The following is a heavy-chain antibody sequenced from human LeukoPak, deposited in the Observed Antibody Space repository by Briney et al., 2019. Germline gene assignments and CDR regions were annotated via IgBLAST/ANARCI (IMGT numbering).Heavy chain of an antibody. J-gene: IGHJ3*02. CDR1: GGSISSYY. Sequence: PSETLSLXCTVSGGSISSYYWTWIRQPPGKGLEWIGYIYHSESTTYNPSLESRVTISAHTSKNQFSLRLNSVTAADTAVYYCARDAYTFGYGAFDIWGQGTMVAVSS. CDR3: ARDAYTFGYGAFDI. CDR2: IYHSEST. D-gene: IGHD3-16*01. V-gene: IGHV4-59*01.